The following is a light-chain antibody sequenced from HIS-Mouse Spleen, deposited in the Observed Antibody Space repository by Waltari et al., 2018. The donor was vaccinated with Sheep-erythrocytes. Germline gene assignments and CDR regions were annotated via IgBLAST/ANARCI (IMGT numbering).Light chain of an antibody. V-gene: IGKV3-11*01. Sequence: EIVLTQSPATLSLSPGERATLSRRASQSVSSNLAWYQQKPGQAPRLLIYDASNRATGIPARFSGSGSGTDFTLTISSLEPEDFAVYYCQQRSNWYTFGQGTKLEIK. CDR1: QSVSSN. CDR3: QQRSNWYT. CDR2: DAS. J-gene: IGKJ2*01.